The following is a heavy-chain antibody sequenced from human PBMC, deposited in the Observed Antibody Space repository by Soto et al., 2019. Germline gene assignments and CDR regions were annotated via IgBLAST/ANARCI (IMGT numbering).Heavy chain of an antibody. D-gene: IGHD6-25*01. V-gene: IGHV4-59*01. CDR3: ARERIAAV. J-gene: IGHJ6*02. CDR2: IYYSGST. Sequence: SETLSLTCTVSGGSIYNYYWSWIRQPPGKGLEWIGYIYYSGSTNFNPSLKSRLTMSVDTSKNQFSLTLSSVTAADTAVYYCARERIAAVWGQGTTVTGSS. CDR1: GGSIYNYY.